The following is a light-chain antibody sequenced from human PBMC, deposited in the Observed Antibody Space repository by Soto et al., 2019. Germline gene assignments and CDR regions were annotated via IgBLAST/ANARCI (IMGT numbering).Light chain of an antibody. CDR3: QSYDHSLKHVV. V-gene: IGLV1-40*01. J-gene: IGLJ2*01. Sequence: QSVLTQPPSVSGAPGQRVTIPCTGSSSNIGSFYDVHWYQQLPGTVPKLLIYGDNNRPSGVPDRFSGSKSGTAASLAITGLHAEDEADYYCQSYDHSLKHVVFGGGTKLTVL. CDR2: GDN. CDR1: SSNIGSFYD.